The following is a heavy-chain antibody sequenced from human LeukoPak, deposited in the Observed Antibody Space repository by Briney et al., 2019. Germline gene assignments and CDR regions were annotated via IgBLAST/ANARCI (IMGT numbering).Heavy chain of an antibody. CDR1: GHSFTSYW. D-gene: IGHD6-13*01. J-gene: IGHJ5*02. CDR2: IYPGDSDT. Sequence: GESLKISCKGSGHSFTSYWIGWVRQMPGKGLEWMGIIYPGDSDTRYSPSFQGQVTISADKSISTAYLQWSSLKASDTAMYYCARQGSSWSNWFDPWGQGTLVTVSS. V-gene: IGHV5-51*01. CDR3: ARQGSSWSNWFDP.